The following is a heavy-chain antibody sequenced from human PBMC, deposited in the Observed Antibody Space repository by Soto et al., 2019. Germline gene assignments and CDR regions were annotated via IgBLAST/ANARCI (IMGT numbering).Heavy chain of an antibody. CDR1: GFTFSSYG. D-gene: IGHD2-15*01. CDR2: IWYDGSNK. Sequence: QVQLVESGGGVVQPGRSLRLSCAASGFTFSSYGMHWVRQAPGKGLEWVAVIWYDGSNKYYADSVKGRFTISRDNSKNTLYLQMNSLRAEDTAVYYCARSGYCSGGSCNSGSDFQHWGQGTLVTVSS. CDR3: ARSGYCSGGSCNSGSDFQH. J-gene: IGHJ1*01. V-gene: IGHV3-33*01.